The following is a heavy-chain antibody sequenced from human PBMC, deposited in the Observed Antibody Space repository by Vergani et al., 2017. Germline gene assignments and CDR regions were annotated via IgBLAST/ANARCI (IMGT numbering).Heavy chain of an antibody. CDR2: INAGNGNT. Sequence: QVQLVQSGAEVKKPGASVKVSCKASGYTFTSYAMHWVRQAPGQRLEWMGWINAGNGNTKYSQKFQGRVTITRDTSASTAYMELSSLRSEDTAVYYCAGEGFYDYVWGSDRSRGGYYFDYWGQGTLVTVSA. CDR1: GYTFTSYA. D-gene: IGHD3-16*02. V-gene: IGHV1-3*01. J-gene: IGHJ4*02. CDR3: AGEGFYDYVWGSDRSRGGYYFDY.